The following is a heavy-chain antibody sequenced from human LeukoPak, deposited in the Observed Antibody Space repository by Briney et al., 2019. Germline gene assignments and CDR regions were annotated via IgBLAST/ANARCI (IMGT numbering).Heavy chain of an antibody. Sequence: ASVKVSCKASGYIFIDYYMHWVRQAPGQGLEWVAWINPKNGDTKYAQKFQGRVTVTRDTSINTAYMELRSLRSDDTAVYYCAREWDYYAVWGQGTMVSVSS. CDR3: AREWDYYAV. V-gene: IGHV1-2*02. J-gene: IGHJ4*02. D-gene: IGHD3-10*01. CDR1: GYIFIDYY. CDR2: INPKNGDT.